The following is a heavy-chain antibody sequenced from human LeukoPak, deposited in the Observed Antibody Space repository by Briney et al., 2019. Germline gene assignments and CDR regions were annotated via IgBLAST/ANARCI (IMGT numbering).Heavy chain of an antibody. V-gene: IGHV3-30*02. J-gene: IGHJ6*03. CDR2: IWYDGSNK. CDR1: GFTFSSYG. D-gene: IGHD3-16*01. CDR3: AKGMGAPYYYYYYYMDV. Sequence: PGGSLRLSCAASGFTFSSYGMHWVRQAPGKGLEWVAFIWYDGSNKYYADSVKGRFTISRDNSKNTLYLQMNSLRAEDTAVYHCAKGMGAPYYYYYYYMDVWGKGTTVTVSS.